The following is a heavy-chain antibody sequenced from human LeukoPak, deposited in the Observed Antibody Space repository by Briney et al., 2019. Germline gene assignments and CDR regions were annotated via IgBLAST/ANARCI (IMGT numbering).Heavy chain of an antibody. V-gene: IGHV4-39*07. J-gene: IGHJ4*02. Sequence: SETLSLTCTVSGGSISSSSYYWGWIRQPPGKGLEWIGSIYYSGSTYYNPSLKSRVTISVDTSKNQFSLKLSSVTAADTAAYYCARLVVSSWYHEVLLGRDYWGQGTLVTVSS. D-gene: IGHD6-13*01. CDR3: ARLVVSSWYHEVLLGRDY. CDR2: IYYSGST. CDR1: GGSISSSSYY.